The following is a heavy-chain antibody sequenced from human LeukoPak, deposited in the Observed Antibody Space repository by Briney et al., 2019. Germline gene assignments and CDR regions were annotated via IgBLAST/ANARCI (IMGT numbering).Heavy chain of an antibody. CDR1: GFTFSSYG. V-gene: IGHV3-30*18. CDR3: AKELSVVPAATYFDY. D-gene: IGHD2-2*01. CDR2: ISYDGSNK. J-gene: IGHJ4*02. Sequence: GGSLRFSCAASGFTFSSYGMHWVRQAPGNGLEWVTIISYDGSNKYYEDSVKGRFIISRDKSKNTLDLQMNSMRAEDTAVYYCAKELSVVPAATYFDYWGQGTLVTVSS.